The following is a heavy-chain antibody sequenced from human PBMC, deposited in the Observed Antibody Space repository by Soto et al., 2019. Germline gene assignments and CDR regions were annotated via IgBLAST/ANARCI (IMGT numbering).Heavy chain of an antibody. J-gene: IGHJ4*02. Sequence: GGSLRLSCAASGFTFSSYAMSWVRQAPGKGLEWVSGISGSGGSTYYADSVKGRFTIPRDNSKNTLYLQMNSLRAEDTAVNYCAKDRHSSSWYYFDYWGQGTLVTVSS. CDR1: GFTFSSYA. CDR2: ISGSGGST. V-gene: IGHV3-23*01. D-gene: IGHD6-13*01. CDR3: AKDRHSSSWYYFDY.